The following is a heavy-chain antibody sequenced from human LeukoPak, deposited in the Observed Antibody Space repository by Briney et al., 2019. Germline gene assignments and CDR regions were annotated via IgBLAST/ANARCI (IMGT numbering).Heavy chain of an antibody. CDR2: ISNSGITI. CDR1: GFTFSDYY. V-gene: IGHV3-11*01. Sequence: PGGSLRLSCVASGFTFSDYYMTWIRQAPGKGLEWVSYISNSGITISYGDSVRGRFTISRDNARNSLYPQMDSLRVEDTAIYYCARDTHSSGWNWIDPWGQGTLVTVSS. J-gene: IGHJ5*02. D-gene: IGHD6-19*01. CDR3: ARDTHSSGWNWIDP.